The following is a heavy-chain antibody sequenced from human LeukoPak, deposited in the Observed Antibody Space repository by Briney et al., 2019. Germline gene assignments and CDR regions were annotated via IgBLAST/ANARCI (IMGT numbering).Heavy chain of an antibody. CDR1: GFTFSSYS. Sequence: GGSLRLSCAASGFTFSSYSMNWVRQAPGKGLEWVSSISSSSSYIYYADSVKGRFTISRDNAKNSLYLQMNSLRAEDTAVYYCARVSSSSWYGKYYYYYYMDVRGKGTTVTVSS. D-gene: IGHD6-13*01. CDR2: ISSSSSYI. J-gene: IGHJ6*03. CDR3: ARVSSSSWYGKYYYYYYMDV. V-gene: IGHV3-21*01.